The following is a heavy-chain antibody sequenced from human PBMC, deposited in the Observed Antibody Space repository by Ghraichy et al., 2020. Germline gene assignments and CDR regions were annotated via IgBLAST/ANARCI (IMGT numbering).Heavy chain of an antibody. CDR2: INHSGST. J-gene: IGHJ5*02. CDR1: GGSFSGYY. V-gene: IGHV4-34*01. Sequence: SETLSFTCAVYGGSFSGYYWSWIRQPPGKGLEWIGEINHSGSTNYNPSLKSRVTISVDTSKNQFSLKLSSVTAADTAVYYCARRSTYYYDSSGYYSCWFDPWGQGTLVTVSS. CDR3: ARRSTYYYDSSGYYSCWFDP. D-gene: IGHD3-22*01.